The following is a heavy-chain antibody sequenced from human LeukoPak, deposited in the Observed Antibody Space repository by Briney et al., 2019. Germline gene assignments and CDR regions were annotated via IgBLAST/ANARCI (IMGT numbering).Heavy chain of an antibody. D-gene: IGHD2-2*01. Sequence: GGSLRLSCAASGFTFSSYEMNWVRQAPGKGLEWVSYISSSGSTIYYADSVKGRFTISRDNAKNSLYLQMNSLRAEDTAVYYCARAGYCSSTSCYGRMDYWGQGTLVTVSS. J-gene: IGHJ4*02. CDR1: GFTFSSYE. CDR2: ISSSGSTI. V-gene: IGHV3-48*03. CDR3: ARAGYCSSTSCYGRMDY.